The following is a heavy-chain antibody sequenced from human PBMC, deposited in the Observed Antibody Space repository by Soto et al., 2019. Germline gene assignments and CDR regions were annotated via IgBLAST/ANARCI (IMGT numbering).Heavy chain of an antibody. CDR2: ISGSGGST. D-gene: IGHD2-15*01. Sequence: GGSLRLSCAASGFTFSSYAMSWVRQAPGKGLEWVSGISGSGGSTYYADSVKGRFTISRDNSKNTLYLQMNSLRAEDTALYYCAKSGGNIVAGYMDVWGKGTTVTVSS. J-gene: IGHJ6*03. CDR1: GFTFSSYA. CDR3: AKSGGNIVAGYMDV. V-gene: IGHV3-23*01.